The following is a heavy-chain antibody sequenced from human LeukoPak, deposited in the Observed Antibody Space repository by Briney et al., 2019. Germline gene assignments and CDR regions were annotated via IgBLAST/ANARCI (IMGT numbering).Heavy chain of an antibody. Sequence: ASVKVSCKASGYTFTSYYMHWVRQAPGQGLEWMGIINPSGGSTSYAQRFQGRVTMTADESTSTFYMELSSLRSEDTAVYYCARGLHSSYYGYGMDFWGQGTTVTVSS. CDR3: ARGLHSSYYGYGMDF. V-gene: IGHV1-46*01. D-gene: IGHD4-11*01. CDR1: GYTFTSYY. CDR2: INPSGGST. J-gene: IGHJ6*02.